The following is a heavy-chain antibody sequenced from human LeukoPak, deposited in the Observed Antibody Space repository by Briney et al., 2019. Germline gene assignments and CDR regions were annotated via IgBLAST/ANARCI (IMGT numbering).Heavy chain of an antibody. CDR2: IDWDDDK. CDR1: GFSLSTSGMR. Sequence: SGPALVKPTQTLTLTCTFSGFSLSTSGMRASWIRQPPGKALEWPARIDWDDDKFYSTSLRTRLTISKDTSKNQVVLTMTNMDPVDTATYYCARTRYDSAFDIWGQGTMVTVSS. CDR3: ARTRYDSAFDI. J-gene: IGHJ3*02. D-gene: IGHD3-3*01. V-gene: IGHV2-70*04.